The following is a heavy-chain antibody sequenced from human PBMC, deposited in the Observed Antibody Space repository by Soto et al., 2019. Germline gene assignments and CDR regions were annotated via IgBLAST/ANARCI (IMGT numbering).Heavy chain of an antibody. V-gene: IGHV3-23*01. D-gene: IGHD1-20*01. CDR3: TRETVAGITGLDY. CDR1: GFNVGAFA. CDR2: ISVSDAFI. J-gene: IGHJ4*02. Sequence: GSLRLSCAASGFNVGAFAVNWVRQAPGKGLEWVSGISVSDAFIYYADSVRGRFSISRDASENILYLQMNSLRVDDTALYYCTRETVAGITGLDYWGPGTLVTVSS.